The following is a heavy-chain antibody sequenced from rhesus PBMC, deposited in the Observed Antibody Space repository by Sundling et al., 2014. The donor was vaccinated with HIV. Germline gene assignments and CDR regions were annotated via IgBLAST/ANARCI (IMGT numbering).Heavy chain of an antibody. V-gene: IGHV1-138*01. J-gene: IGHJ5-1*01. Sequence: QVQLVQSGAEVKKPGSSLKVSCKASGYILTDYYMNWVRQAPGQGLEWMGEINPKTGGTNYAQKLQGRVTMSRDTSTSTSYMELSSLRFEDTAVYYCARRYCSGGVCYAVSDVWGPGVLVTVSS. CDR3: ARRYCSGGVCYAVSDV. CDR2: INPKTGGT. CDR1: GYILTDYY. D-gene: IGHD2-8*01.